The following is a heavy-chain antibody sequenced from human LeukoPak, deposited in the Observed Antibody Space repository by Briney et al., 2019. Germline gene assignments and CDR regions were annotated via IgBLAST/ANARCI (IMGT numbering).Heavy chain of an antibody. J-gene: IGHJ4*02. CDR1: GGSISSYY. CDR2: IYYSGST. CDR3: ARSNYYDSSGPCGY. D-gene: IGHD3-22*01. Sequence: SETLSLTCTVSGGSISSYYWSWIRQPPGKGLEWIGYIYYSGSTNYNPSLKSRVTISVDTSKNQFSLKLSSVTAADTAVYYCARSNYYDSSGPCGYWGQGTLVTVSS. V-gene: IGHV4-59*01.